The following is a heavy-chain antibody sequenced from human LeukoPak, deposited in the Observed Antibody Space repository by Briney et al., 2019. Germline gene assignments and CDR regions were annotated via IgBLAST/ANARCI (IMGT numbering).Heavy chain of an antibody. CDR1: GFTVSFNY. CDR3: TDGDLAH. CDR2: IDGDTT. Sequence: GGSLRLSCAASGFTVSFNYMNWFRQAPGRGLEWVPLIDGDTTHYADSVKGRFTISKDKSKNTLYLQMNTLRAEDTAVYFCTDGDLAHWGQGTLVTVSS. V-gene: IGHV3-53*01. J-gene: IGHJ4*02. D-gene: IGHD7-27*01.